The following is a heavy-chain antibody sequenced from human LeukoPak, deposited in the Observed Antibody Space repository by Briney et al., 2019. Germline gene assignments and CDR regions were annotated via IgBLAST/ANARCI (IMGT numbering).Heavy chain of an antibody. CDR1: GYTFTSYG. CDR2: ISAYNGNT. J-gene: IGHJ5*02. V-gene: IGHV1-18*01. Sequence: ASVKVSFTASGYTFTSYGISWVRQAPGQGLEWMGWISAYNGNTNYAQKLQGRVTMTTDTSTSTAYMELRSLRSDDTAVYYCARGYSYGNWFDTWGQGTLVTVSS. D-gene: IGHD5-18*01. CDR3: ARGYSYGNWFDT.